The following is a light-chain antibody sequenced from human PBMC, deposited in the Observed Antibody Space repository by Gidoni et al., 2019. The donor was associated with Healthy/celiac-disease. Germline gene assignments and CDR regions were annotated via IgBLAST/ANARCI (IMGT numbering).Light chain of an antibody. CDR2: DAS. CDR3: QQYDNLPRLT. CDR1: QDISNY. J-gene: IGKJ4*01. Sequence: DIQMTQSPSSLSASVGDRVTITCQASQDISNYLNWYQQKPGKAPKLLIYDASNLETGVPSRFSGRGSGTDFTFTISSLQPEDIATYYCQQYDNLPRLTFGGXTKVELK. V-gene: IGKV1-33*01.